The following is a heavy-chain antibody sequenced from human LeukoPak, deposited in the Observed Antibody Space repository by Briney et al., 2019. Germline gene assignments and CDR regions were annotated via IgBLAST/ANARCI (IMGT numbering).Heavy chain of an antibody. V-gene: IGHV1-2*06. CDR2: INPNSGGT. CDR1: GYTFTGYY. Sequence: GASAKVSCKASGYTFTGYYMHWVRQAPGQGLEWMGRINPNSGGTNYAQKFQGRVTMTRDTSISTAYMELSRLRSDDTAVYYCAQLITYYYDSSGYYGNAFDIWGQGTMVTVSS. CDR3: AQLITYYYDSSGYYGNAFDI. D-gene: IGHD3-22*01. J-gene: IGHJ3*02.